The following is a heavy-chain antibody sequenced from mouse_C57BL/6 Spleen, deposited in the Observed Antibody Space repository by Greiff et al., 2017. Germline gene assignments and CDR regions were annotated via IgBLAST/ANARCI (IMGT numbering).Heavy chain of an antibody. J-gene: IGHJ4*01. Sequence: EVKLMESEGGLVQPGSSMKLSCTASGFTFSDYYMAWVRQVPEKGLEWVANINYDGSSTYYLDSLKSRFIISRDNAKNILYLQMSSLKSEDTATYYCAREVANCFYAMDYWGQGTSVTVSS. CDR1: GFTFSDYY. V-gene: IGHV5-16*01. D-gene: IGHD4-1*01. CDR2: INYDGSST. CDR3: AREVANCFYAMDY.